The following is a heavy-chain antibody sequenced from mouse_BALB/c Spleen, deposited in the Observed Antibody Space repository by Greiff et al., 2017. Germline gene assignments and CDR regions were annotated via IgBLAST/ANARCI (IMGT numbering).Heavy chain of an antibody. CDR3: ARSKVGGWFAY. V-gene: IGHV1-4*01. CDR1: GYTFTSYT. Sequence: LVESGAELARPGASVKMSCKASGYTFTSYTMHWVKQRPGQGLEWIGYINPSSGYTNYNQKFKDKATLTADKSSSTAYMQLSSLTSEDSAVYYCARSKVGGWFAYWGQGTLVTVSA. CDR2: INPSSGYT. D-gene: IGHD1-1*02. J-gene: IGHJ3*01.